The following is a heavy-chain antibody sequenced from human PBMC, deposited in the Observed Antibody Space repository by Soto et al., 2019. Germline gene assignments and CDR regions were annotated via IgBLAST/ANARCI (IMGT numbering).Heavy chain of an antibody. D-gene: IGHD6-13*01. V-gene: IGHV6-1*01. CDR3: ARTRITAPGTLAY. CDR1: GDSVASNDAT. J-gene: IGHJ4*02. Sequence: SQTLSLTCAISGDSVASNDATWDWIRQSPSRGLEWLGRTYYRSKWYNDYGISVKTRVTINPDTSRNQFSLHLNSVTPEDTAVFYCARTRITAPGTLAYWGQGTLVTVSS. CDR2: TYYRSKWYN.